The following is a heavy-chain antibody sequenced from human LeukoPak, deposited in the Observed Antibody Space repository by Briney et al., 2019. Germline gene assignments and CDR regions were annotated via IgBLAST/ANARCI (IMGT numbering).Heavy chain of an antibody. J-gene: IGHJ4*02. CDR3: ARHLYCSSSSCYPIDDY. CDR1: GGSFSGYY. CDR2: INHSGST. Sequence: SETLSLTCAVYGGSFSGYYWSWIRQPPGKGLEWIGEINHSGSTNYNPSLKSRVTISVDTSKNQFSLKLSSVTAADTAVYYCARHLYCSSSSCYPIDDYWGQGTLVTVSS. D-gene: IGHD2-2*01. V-gene: IGHV4-34*01.